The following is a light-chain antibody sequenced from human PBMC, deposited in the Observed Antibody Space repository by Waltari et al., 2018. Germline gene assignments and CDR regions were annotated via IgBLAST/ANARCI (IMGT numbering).Light chain of an antibody. CDR2: DAS. Sequence: EIVMTQSPAILSVSPGAGATLSCRASHGIGTDLAWYQKKPGQAHRLLIYDASTRAPGIPARFTGGGSGTEFTLVINNLQSEDSALYFCQQYRDWYSFGQGTKLEIK. CDR1: HGIGTD. CDR3: QQYRDWYS. J-gene: IGKJ2*01. V-gene: IGKV3-15*01.